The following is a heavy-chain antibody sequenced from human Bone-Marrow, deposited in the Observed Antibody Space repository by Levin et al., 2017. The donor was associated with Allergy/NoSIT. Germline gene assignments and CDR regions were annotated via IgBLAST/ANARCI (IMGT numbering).Heavy chain of an antibody. D-gene: IGHD3-10*01. CDR1: GFTFSTSS. Sequence: PSETLSLTCAASGFTFSTSSMTWVRQAPGKGLEWVANIKQDGSETYYVDSVKGRFTISRDNAKSSLYLQMNSLRAEDTAVYYCARGGGGSDYWGQGTLVTVSS. J-gene: IGHJ4*02. CDR2: IKQDGSET. V-gene: IGHV3-7*01. CDR3: ARGGGGSDY.